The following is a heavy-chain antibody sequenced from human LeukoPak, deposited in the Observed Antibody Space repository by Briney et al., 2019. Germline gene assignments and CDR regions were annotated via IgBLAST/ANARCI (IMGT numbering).Heavy chain of an antibody. Sequence: GGSLRLSCAASGFTFSSYAMSWVRQAPGKGLEWVSAINDSGGSTYYADSVKGRFTISRDNSKNTLYLQMNSLRAEDTAEYYCAKLVISAILRSNWFDPWGQGTLVAVSS. J-gene: IGHJ5*02. CDR2: INDSGGST. CDR1: GFTFSSYA. D-gene: IGHD3-16*02. V-gene: IGHV3-23*01. CDR3: AKLVISAILRSNWFDP.